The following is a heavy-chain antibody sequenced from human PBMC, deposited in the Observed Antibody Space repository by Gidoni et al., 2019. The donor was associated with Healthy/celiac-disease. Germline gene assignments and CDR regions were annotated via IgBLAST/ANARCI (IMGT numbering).Heavy chain of an antibody. V-gene: IGHV6-1*01. J-gene: IGHJ4*02. CDR2: TYYRSKCYN. Sequence: QVQLQQSGPGLVKPSQTLSLTCAISGDSVSSNSAAWNWIRQSPSRGLEWLGRTYYRSKCYNDYAVAVKSRITINPDTSKNQFSLQLNSVTPEDTAVYYCARGGGIAVAGLFDYWGQGTLVTVSS. CDR3: ARGGGIAVAGLFDY. D-gene: IGHD6-19*01. CDR1: GDSVSSNSAA.